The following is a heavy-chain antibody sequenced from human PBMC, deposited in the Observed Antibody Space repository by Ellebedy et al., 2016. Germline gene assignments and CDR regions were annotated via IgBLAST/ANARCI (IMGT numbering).Heavy chain of an antibody. CDR3: AKDHYYGAGLYWYFDR. V-gene: IGHV3-30*18. Sequence: GGSLRLSXAASGFTFSNYGMHWVRQAPGKGLEWVAVISYDGSNKYYADSVRGRFTISRDNPKNTLYLQMNSLRAEDTAVYYCAKDHYYGAGLYWYFDRWGRGTLVTVSS. CDR1: GFTFSNYG. CDR2: ISYDGSNK. J-gene: IGHJ2*01. D-gene: IGHD3-10*01.